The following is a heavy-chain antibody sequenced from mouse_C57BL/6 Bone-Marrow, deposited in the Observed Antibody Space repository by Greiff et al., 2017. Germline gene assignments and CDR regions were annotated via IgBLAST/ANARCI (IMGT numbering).Heavy chain of an antibody. CDR1: GYTFTSYW. D-gene: IGHD1-1*02. CDR3: ARGGHYGPQAWFAY. Sequence: QVQLQQPGTELVKPGASVKLSCKSSGYTFTSYWMHWVKQRPGQGLEWIGNINPSNGGTNYNEKFKSKATLTVDKSSSTAYMQLSSLTSEDSAVYYCARGGHYGPQAWFAYWGQGTLVTVSA. CDR2: INPSNGGT. J-gene: IGHJ3*01. V-gene: IGHV1-53*01.